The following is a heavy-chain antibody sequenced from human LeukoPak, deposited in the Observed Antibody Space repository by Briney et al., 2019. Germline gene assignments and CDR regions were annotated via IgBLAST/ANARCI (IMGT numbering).Heavy chain of an antibody. V-gene: IGHV3-23*01. CDR2: MRGPGAST. J-gene: IGHJ4*02. CDR3: AKTTGTTWYFDS. CDR1: GFTFSSST. D-gene: IGHD1-7*01. Sequence: TGGSLRLSCAASGFTFSSSTMTWVRQAPGKGLEWVSTMRGPGASTYYPDSVKGRFTISRDNSKNTLYLQMNSLRAEDTATYYCAKTTGTTWYFDSWGQGTLVTVSS.